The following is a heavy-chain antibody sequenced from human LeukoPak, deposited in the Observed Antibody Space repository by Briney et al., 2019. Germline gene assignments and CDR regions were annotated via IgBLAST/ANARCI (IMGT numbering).Heavy chain of an antibody. CDR3: ARDWTYSGSYGGLDY. CDR2: ISYDGSKK. V-gene: IGHV3-30*03. J-gene: IGHJ4*02. Sequence: GGSLRLPCAASGFTFSNYGIHWVRQAPGKGLEWVALISYDGSKKYYADSVKGRFTISRDNSKNTLYLQMNSLRAEDTAVYYCARDWTYSGSYGGLDYWGQGTLVTVSS. CDR1: GFTFSNYG. D-gene: IGHD1-26*01.